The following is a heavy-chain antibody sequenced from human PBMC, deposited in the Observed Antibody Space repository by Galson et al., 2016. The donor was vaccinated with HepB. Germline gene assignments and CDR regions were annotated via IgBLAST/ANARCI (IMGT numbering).Heavy chain of an antibody. CDR3: ARDDSGGWYGFHYGMDV. V-gene: IGHV4-59*01. D-gene: IGHD6-19*01. J-gene: IGHJ6*02. CDR2: IYYSGRT. Sequence: ISGYYLSWIRQPPGKGLEWIGYIYYSGRTHYNPSLKSRVTISVDTSKNQFSLKLSSVTAADTAVYYCARDDSGGWYGFHYGMDVWGQGTTVTVSS. CDR1: ISGYY.